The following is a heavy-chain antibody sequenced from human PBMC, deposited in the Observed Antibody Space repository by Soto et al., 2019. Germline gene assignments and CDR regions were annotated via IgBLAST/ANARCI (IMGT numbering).Heavy chain of an antibody. J-gene: IGHJ3*02. CDR3: ARIFICTNGVSNAFDI. V-gene: IGHV2-70*11. CDR1: GFSLSTSGMC. D-gene: IGHD2-8*01. Sequence: YGPTLVNPTQTLTLTCTFSGFSLSTSGMCVSWIRQPPGKALEWLARIDWDDDKYYSTSLKTRLTISKDTSKNQVVLTMTNMDTVDKETYYCARIFICTNGVSNAFDIWCQGKMVNVS. CDR2: IDWDDDK.